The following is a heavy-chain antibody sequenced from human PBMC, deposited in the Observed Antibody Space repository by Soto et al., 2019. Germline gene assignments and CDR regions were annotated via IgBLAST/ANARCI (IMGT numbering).Heavy chain of an antibody. CDR2: ISYDGSNK. CDR1: GFTFSSYA. Sequence: QVQLVESGGGVVQPGRSLRLSCAASGFTFSSYAMHWVRQAPGKGLEWVAVISYDGSNKYYADSVKGRFTISRDNSKNTLYRQMNSLRAEDTAVYYCARDRAYHSSSSRGCDYWGQGTLVTVSS. CDR3: ARDRAYHSSSSRGCDY. D-gene: IGHD6-6*01. J-gene: IGHJ4*02. V-gene: IGHV3-30-3*01.